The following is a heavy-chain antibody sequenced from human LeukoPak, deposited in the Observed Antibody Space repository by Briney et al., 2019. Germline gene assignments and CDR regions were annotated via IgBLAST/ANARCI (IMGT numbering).Heavy chain of an antibody. D-gene: IGHD1-14*01. CDR3: ARHRWDGTFNFDY. CDR2: IYYSGRT. CDR1: GGPISSSSDF. V-gene: IGHV4-39*01. Sequence: ESSETLSLTCTVSGGPISSSSDFWGWIRQPPGKGLEWIGSIYYSGRTYNNPSLKSRVTISVDTSKNQFSLKLSSVTAADTAVYYCARHRWDGTFNFDYWGQGTLVPVSS. J-gene: IGHJ4*02.